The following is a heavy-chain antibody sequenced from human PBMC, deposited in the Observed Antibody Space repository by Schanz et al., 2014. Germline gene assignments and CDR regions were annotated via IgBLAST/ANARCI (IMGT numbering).Heavy chain of an antibody. CDR1: GFTFSSYA. Sequence: EVQLLESGGGLVQPGGSLRLSCAASGFTFSSYAMSWVRQAPGKGLEWVSAISGSGGSTYYADSVKGRFTISSDNSKNTLYLQMNSLRAEDTAVYFCAKDLGVDCGDGCFNWYFDLWGRGTLVTVSS. CDR3: AKDLGVDCGDGCFNWYFDL. V-gene: IGHV3-23*01. D-gene: IGHD2-21*02. J-gene: IGHJ2*01. CDR2: ISGSGGST.